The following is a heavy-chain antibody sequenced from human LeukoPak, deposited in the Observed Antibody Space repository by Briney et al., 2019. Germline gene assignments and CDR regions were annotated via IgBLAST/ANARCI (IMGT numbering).Heavy chain of an antibody. CDR1: GFTFSNYE. V-gene: IGHV3-48*03. Sequence: PGGSLRLSCAASGFTFSNYEMYWVRQAPGTGGEWVSYISDSGSTIHYADSVKGRFTISRDNAKNSLYLQMNSLRAEDTAVYYCAGELGYCRGGDYWGQGTLVTVSS. CDR3: AGELGYCRGGDY. D-gene: IGHD2-15*01. CDR2: ISDSGSTI. J-gene: IGHJ4*02.